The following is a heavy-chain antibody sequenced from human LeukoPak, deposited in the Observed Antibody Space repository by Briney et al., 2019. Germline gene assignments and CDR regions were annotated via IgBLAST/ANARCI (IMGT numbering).Heavy chain of an antibody. J-gene: IGHJ4*02. D-gene: IGHD2-15*01. CDR1: GVSISSGGYS. CDR2: FYYSGST. V-gene: IGHV4-30-4*08. CDR3: AREAHGYCSGGSCYENYFDY. Sequence: PSQTLSLTCAVSGVSISSGGYSWSWIRQPPGKGLEWIGYFYYSGSTYYNPSLKSRVTISVDTSKNQFSLKLSSVTAADTAVYYWAREAHGYCSGGSCYENYFDYWGQGTLVTVSS.